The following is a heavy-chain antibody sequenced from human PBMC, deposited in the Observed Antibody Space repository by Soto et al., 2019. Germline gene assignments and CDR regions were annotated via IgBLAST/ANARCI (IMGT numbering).Heavy chain of an antibody. CDR2: INPSDSYF. CDR1: GYSFTTYW. J-gene: IGHJ6*02. Sequence: EGQLVQSGAEVKKPGESLRISCQGSGYSFTTYWITWVRQMPGKGLEWMGRINPSDSYFTYSPSFQGQVTLSADKSISTVYLQWNSLKASDTAMYYCARRGLDVWGQGTTVTVSS. CDR3: ARRGLDV. V-gene: IGHV5-10-1*04.